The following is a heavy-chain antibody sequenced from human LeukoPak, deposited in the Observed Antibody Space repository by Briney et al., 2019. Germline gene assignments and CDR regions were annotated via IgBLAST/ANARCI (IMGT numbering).Heavy chain of an antibody. CDR1: GFTVSSNY. Sequence: GGSLRLSCAASGFTVSSNYKSWVRQAPGKGLEWVSVIYSGGSTYYADSVKGRFTISRDNSKNTLYLQMNSLRVEDTAVYYCAREGRPQWLEERAYYFDYWGQGTLVTVSS. CDR2: IYSGGST. V-gene: IGHV3-53*01. D-gene: IGHD6-19*01. CDR3: AREGRPQWLEERAYYFDY. J-gene: IGHJ4*02.